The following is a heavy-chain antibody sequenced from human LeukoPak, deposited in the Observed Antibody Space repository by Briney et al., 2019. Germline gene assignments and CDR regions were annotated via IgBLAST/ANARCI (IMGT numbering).Heavy chain of an antibody. J-gene: IGHJ4*02. CDR1: GFTFSSYA. V-gene: IGHV3-30-3*01. CDR2: ISYDGSNK. D-gene: IGHD6-6*01. CDR3: AIGARMIGSSPFDY. Sequence: PGGSLRLSCAASGFTFSSYAMHWVRQAPGKGLVWVAVISYDGSNKYYADSVKGRFTISRDNSKNTLYLQMNSLRAEDTAVYYCAIGARMIGSSPFDYWGQGTLVTVSS.